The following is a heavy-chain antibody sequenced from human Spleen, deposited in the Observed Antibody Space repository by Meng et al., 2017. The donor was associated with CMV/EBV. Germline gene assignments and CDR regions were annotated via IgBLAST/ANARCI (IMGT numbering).Heavy chain of an antibody. J-gene: IGHJ3*02. V-gene: IGHV1-3*02. CDR3: ARPWRDGYKFDAFDI. D-gene: IGHD5-24*01. CDR1: GYTFTSYA. Sequence: ASVKVSCKASGYTFTSYAMHWVRQAPGQRLEWMGWSNAGNGNTKYSQEFQGRVTMTRDTSTSTLYMELSSLRSEDTAMYYCARPWRDGYKFDAFDIWGQGTMVTVSS. CDR2: SNAGNGNT.